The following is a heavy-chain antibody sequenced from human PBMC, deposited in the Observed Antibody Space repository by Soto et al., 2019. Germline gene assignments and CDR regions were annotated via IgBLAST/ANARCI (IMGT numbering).Heavy chain of an antibody. CDR2: IKSKTDGGTT. V-gene: IGHV3-15*01. CDR3: TIPRGPMIRP. J-gene: IGHJ5*02. CDR1: GFTFSGSA. D-gene: IGHD3-22*01. Sequence: GGSLRLSCAASGFTFSGSAMHWVRQASGKGLEWVGRIKSKTDGGTTDYAAPVKGRFTISRDDSKNTMYLQMNSLKTEDTAVYYCTIPRGPMIRPWGQGTLVTVSS.